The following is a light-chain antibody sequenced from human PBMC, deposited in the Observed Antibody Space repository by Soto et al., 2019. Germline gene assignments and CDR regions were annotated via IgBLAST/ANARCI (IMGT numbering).Light chain of an antibody. V-gene: IGKV3-20*01. J-gene: IGKJ1*01. CDR1: QSVSSSY. CDR2: GAS. Sequence: EIVLTQSPGTLSLSPGERATLSCRASQSVSSSYLAWYQQKPGQAPRLLIYGASSRATGIPDRFSGSGSGTDFTLTISRLVPDGFSVYYCHQYGSSSWTFGQGNKVEIK. CDR3: HQYGSSSWT.